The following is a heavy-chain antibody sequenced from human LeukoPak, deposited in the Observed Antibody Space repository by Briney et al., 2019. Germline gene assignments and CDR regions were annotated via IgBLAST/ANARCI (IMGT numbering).Heavy chain of an antibody. CDR1: GYSVSSGYY. D-gene: IGHD2-21*02. Sequence: PSETLSLTCTVSGYSVSSGYYWGWIRQPPGKGLEWIGSMYHSGSTYYNPSLKSRVTISVDTSKNQFSLKLSSVTAADTAVYYCARGVTPFDYWGQGTLVTVSS. V-gene: IGHV4-38-2*02. J-gene: IGHJ4*02. CDR2: MYHSGST. CDR3: ARGVTPFDY.